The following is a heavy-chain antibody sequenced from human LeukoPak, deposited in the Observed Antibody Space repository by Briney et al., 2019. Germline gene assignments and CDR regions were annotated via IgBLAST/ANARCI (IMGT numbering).Heavy chain of an antibody. Sequence: PGGSLRLSCAASGFTFSSYAMSWVRQAPGKGLEWVSAISGSGGSTYYADSVKGRFTISRDNSKNTLYLQMNSLRAEDTAVYYCAKDPRWRYVAVVGFDPWGQGTLVTVSS. CDR1: GFTFSSYA. CDR2: ISGSGGST. D-gene: IGHD6-13*01. CDR3: AKDPRWRYVAVVGFDP. V-gene: IGHV3-23*01. J-gene: IGHJ5*02.